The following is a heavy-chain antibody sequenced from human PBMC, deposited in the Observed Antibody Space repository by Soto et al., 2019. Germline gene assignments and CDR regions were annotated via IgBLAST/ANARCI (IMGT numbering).Heavy chain of an antibody. CDR1: GFTFSSYG. CDR2: ISYDGSNK. J-gene: IGHJ3*02. Sequence: GGSLRLSCAASGFTFSSYGMHWVRQAPGKGLEWVAVISYDGSNKYYADSVKGRFTISRDNSKNTLYLQMNSLRAEDTAVYYCARDDYCSSTSCYRGYSSSWPAFDIWGQGTMVTVSS. V-gene: IGHV3-30*03. D-gene: IGHD2-2*01. CDR3: ARDDYCSSTSCYRGYSSSWPAFDI.